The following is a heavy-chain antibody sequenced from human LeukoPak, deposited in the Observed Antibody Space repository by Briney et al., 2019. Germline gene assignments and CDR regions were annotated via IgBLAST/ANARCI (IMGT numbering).Heavy chain of an antibody. V-gene: IGHV4-59*08. Sequence: PSETLSLTCAVSGGSISNYYWNWIRQPPGKGLEWIGYIYDSGSTNYNPSLKSRVTISVDTSKNQFSLKLRSVTAADTAVYYCARRTKTAAGFDYWGQGTLVTVSS. J-gene: IGHJ4*02. CDR2: IYDSGST. CDR1: GGSISNYY. CDR3: ARRTKTAAGFDY. D-gene: IGHD6-13*01.